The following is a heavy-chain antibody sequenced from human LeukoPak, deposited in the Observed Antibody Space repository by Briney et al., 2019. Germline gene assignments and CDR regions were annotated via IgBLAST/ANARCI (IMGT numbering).Heavy chain of an antibody. CDR2: ISSSSGSI. J-gene: IGHJ6*02. Sequence: GGSLRLSCAASGFTFSSYSMSWVRQAPGKGLEWVSYISSSSGSIYYADSVKGRLTISRDNAKNSLYLQMNSLRDEDTAVYYCARGYGGYAGYGMDVWGQGSTVTVSS. V-gene: IGHV3-48*02. CDR3: ARGYGGYAGYGMDV. CDR1: GFTFSSYS. D-gene: IGHD5-12*01.